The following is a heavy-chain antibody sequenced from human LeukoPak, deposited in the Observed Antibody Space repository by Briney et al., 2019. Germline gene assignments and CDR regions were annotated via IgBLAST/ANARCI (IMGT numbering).Heavy chain of an antibody. CDR1: GGSISSSSYY. CDR2: INHSGST. D-gene: IGHD3-22*01. CDR3: ARARLDYYDSSGSHL. Sequence: SETLSLTCTVSGGSISSSSYYWGWIRQPPGKGLEWIGEINHSGSTNYNPSLKSRVTISVDTSKNQFSLKLSSVTAADTAVYYCARARLDYYDSSGSHLWGQGTLVTVSS. J-gene: IGHJ4*02. V-gene: IGHV4-39*07.